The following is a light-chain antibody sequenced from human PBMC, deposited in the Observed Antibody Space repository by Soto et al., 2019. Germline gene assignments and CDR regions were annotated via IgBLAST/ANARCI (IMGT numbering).Light chain of an antibody. V-gene: IGKV1-5*01. CDR3: QQYNSYWT. CDR1: QTISSW. Sequence: DLQMPQSPSTLSGSVGDRVTITCRASQTISSWLAWYQQKPGKAPKLLIYDASSLESGVPSRFSGSGSGTEFTLTISSLQPDDFATYYCQQYNSYWTFGQGTKVDIK. CDR2: DAS. J-gene: IGKJ1*01.